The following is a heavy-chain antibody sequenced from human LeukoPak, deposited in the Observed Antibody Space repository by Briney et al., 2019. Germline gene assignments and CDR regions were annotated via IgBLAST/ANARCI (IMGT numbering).Heavy chain of an antibody. J-gene: IGHJ4*02. CDR2: ISGSGGST. CDR3: AKAIYGDYPDY. D-gene: IGHD4-17*01. CDR1: GFPFSNAW. Sequence: GGSLRLSCVASGFPFSNAWMSWVRQAPGKGLEWVSAISGSGGSTYYADSVKGRFTISRDNSKNTLYLQMNSLRAEDTAVYYCAKAIYGDYPDYWGQGTLVTVSS. V-gene: IGHV3-23*01.